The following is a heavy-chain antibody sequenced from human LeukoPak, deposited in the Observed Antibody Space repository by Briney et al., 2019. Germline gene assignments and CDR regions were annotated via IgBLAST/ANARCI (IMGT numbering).Heavy chain of an antibody. D-gene: IGHD3-22*01. J-gene: IGHJ5*02. CDR2: ISGGGERT. CDR3: GKGGGQYSSGPEFDP. CDR1: GIVFSNTA. V-gene: IGHV3-23*01. Sequence: GGSLRLSSAASGIVFSNTAMNWARQSPGRGLEWISAISGGGERTFYADSVKGRFTISRDNSKNMVYLQMNSLRADDTAIYYCGKGGGQYSSGPEFDPRGQGVLVTVSS.